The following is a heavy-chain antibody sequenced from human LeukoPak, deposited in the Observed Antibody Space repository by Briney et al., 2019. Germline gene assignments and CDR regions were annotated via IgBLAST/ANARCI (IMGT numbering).Heavy chain of an antibody. J-gene: IGHJ4*02. CDR2: IVVGSGNT. CDR3: ASSLPHYSSPFDY. D-gene: IGHD6-13*01. V-gene: IGHV1-58*02. CDR1: GFTFTSSA. Sequence: SVKVSCKASGFTFTSSAMQWVRQARGQRLEWIGWIVVGSGNTNYAQKFQGRVTMTRDTSTNTVYMELSSLRSEDTAVYYCASSLPHYSSPFDYWAQGTLVTVSS.